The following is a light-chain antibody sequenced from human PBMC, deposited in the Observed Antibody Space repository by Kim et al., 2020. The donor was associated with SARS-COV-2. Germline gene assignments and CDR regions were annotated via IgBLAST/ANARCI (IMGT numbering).Light chain of an antibody. CDR3: QQSYSTPRT. V-gene: IGKV1-39*01. CDR1: QSISSY. Sequence: SASVGDRVTITCRASQSISSYLNWYQQKPGKAPKLLIYAASSLQSGVPSRCSGSGSGTDFTLTISSLQPEDFATYYCQQSYSTPRTFGQGTKLEI. CDR2: AAS. J-gene: IGKJ2*01.